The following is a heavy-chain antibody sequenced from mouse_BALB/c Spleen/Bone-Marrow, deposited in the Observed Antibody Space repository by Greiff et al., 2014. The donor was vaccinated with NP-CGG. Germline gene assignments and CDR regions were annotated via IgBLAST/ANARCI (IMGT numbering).Heavy chain of an antibody. CDR1: GYTFTDYN. V-gene: IGHV1S29*02. Sequence: EVKLLESGPELVKPGASVKISCKASGYTFTDYNMHWAKQSHGKSLEWIGYIYPYNGGTGYNQKFKSKATLTVDNSSSTAYMELRSLTSEDSAVYYCARLDGYYVAMDYWGQGTSVTVSS. CDR2: IYPYNGGT. J-gene: IGHJ4*01. CDR3: ARLDGYYVAMDY. D-gene: IGHD2-3*01.